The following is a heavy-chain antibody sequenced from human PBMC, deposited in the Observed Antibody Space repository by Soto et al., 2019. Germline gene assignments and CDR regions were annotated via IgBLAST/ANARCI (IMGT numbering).Heavy chain of an antibody. CDR3: AKDRDYPRDYFHY. D-gene: IGHD3-10*01. CDR2: VSGNGQGI. Sequence: VVSVRLSCAASGFTFSSYAMSWGRQAPCKGLEWVSAVSGNGQGIYYADSVRGRFTISRDNSKNTVFLHMDSLRAEDTAVYYCAKDRDYPRDYFHYWGQGTLVTVSS. V-gene: IGHV3-23*01. J-gene: IGHJ4*02. CDR1: GFTFSSYA.